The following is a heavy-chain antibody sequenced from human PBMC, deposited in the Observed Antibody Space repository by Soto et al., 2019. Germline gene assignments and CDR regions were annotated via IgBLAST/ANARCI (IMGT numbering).Heavy chain of an antibody. D-gene: IGHD1-1*01. Sequence: QVHLVQSGAEVKKPGASVKVSCKASGYTFTSYGITWVRQAPGQGLEWMGWISAHNGNTDYAQKLQGRVIVTRDTSTSTAYMELRSLRSDDTAVYYCVRGRYGDYWGQGALVTVSP. J-gene: IGHJ4*02. CDR3: VRGRYGDY. CDR1: GYTFTSYG. CDR2: ISAHNGNT. V-gene: IGHV1-18*01.